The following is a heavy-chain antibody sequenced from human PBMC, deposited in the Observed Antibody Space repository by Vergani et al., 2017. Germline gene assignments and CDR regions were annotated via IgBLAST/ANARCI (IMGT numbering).Heavy chain of an antibody. CDR3: ARLYDLWSGYSYFDY. CDR1: GGSFSGYY. D-gene: IGHD3-3*01. J-gene: IGHJ4*02. Sequence: QVQLQQWGAGLLKPSETLSLTCAVYGGSFSGYYWSWIRQPPGKGLEWIGEINHSGSTNYNPSLKSRVTISVDTSKNQFSLKLSSVTAADTAVYYCARLYDLWSGYSYFDYWGQGTLVTVSS. V-gene: IGHV4-34*01. CDR2: INHSGST.